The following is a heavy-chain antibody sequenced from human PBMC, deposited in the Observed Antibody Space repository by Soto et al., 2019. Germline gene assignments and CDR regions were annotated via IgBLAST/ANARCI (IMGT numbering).Heavy chain of an antibody. V-gene: IGHV1-8*01. D-gene: IGHD3-22*01. CDR1: GYTFTSYD. CDR2: MNPNSGNT. Sequence: QVQLVQSGAEVKKPGASVKVSCKASGYTFTSYDINWVRQATGQGLEWMGWMNPNSGNTGYAQKFQGRVTMTRNTSISTAYMELSSLRSEDTAVYYCARGIRRHRYYYDSRQLRAYYYYGMDVW. J-gene: IGHJ6*01. CDR3: ARGIRRHRYYYDSRQLRAYYYYGMDV.